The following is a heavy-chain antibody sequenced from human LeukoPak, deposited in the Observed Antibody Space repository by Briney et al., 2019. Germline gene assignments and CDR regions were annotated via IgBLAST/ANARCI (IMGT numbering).Heavy chain of an antibody. J-gene: IGHJ5*02. CDR1: GGSISSYY. D-gene: IGHD6-19*01. Sequence: SETLSLTCTVSGGSISSYYWSWIRQPPGKGLEWIGEINHSGSTNYNPSLKSRVTISVDTSKNQFSLKLSSVTAADTAVYYCARGQKAVAGSWFDPWGQGTLVTVS. V-gene: IGHV4-34*01. CDR2: INHSGST. CDR3: ARGQKAVAGSWFDP.